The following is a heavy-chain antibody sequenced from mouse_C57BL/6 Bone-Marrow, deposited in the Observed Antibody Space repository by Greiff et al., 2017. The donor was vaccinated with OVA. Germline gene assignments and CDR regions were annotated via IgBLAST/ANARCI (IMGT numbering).Heavy chain of an antibody. V-gene: IGHV1-5*01. Sequence: EVQGVESGTVLARPGASVKMSCKTSGYTFTSYWMHWVKQRPGQGLEWIGAIYPGNSDTSYNQKFKGKAKLTAVTSASTAYMELSSLTNEDSAVYYCTRGEYGNYDYYAMDYWGQGTSVTVSS. CDR3: TRGEYGNYDYYAMDY. CDR1: GYTFTSYW. D-gene: IGHD2-1*01. J-gene: IGHJ4*01. CDR2: IYPGNSDT.